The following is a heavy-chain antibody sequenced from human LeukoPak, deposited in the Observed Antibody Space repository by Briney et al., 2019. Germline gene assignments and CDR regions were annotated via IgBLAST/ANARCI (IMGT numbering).Heavy chain of an antibody. D-gene: IGHD3-10*01. CDR1: GGSFSGYY. CDR2: INHRGNT. J-gene: IGHJ6*03. V-gene: IGHV4-34*01. Sequence: WETLSHTCAVYGGSFSGYYWSWIRQPPGRGREWVGEINHRGNTNYNPSLKSRGTISVDTTKNQFSMKLSTVTPAGTAVYYFAGDGRMVRGLRYYYYYYMDVWGKGTTVTVSS. CDR3: AGDGRMVRGLRYYYYYYMDV.